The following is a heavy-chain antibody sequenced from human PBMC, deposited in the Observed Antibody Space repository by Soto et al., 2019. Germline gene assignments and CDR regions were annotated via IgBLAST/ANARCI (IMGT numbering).Heavy chain of an antibody. V-gene: IGHV4-31*03. CDR1: GGSISSGGYY. CDR2: IYYSGST. D-gene: IGHD3-3*02. Sequence: QVQLQESGPGLVKPSQTLSLTCTVSGGSISSGGYYWSWIRQHPGKGLEWIGYIYYSGSTYYNPSLKSRVTISVDTSKNQFSLKLSSVTAADTAVYYCARGIISEDSNWFDPWCQGTLVTVSS. J-gene: IGHJ5*02. CDR3: ARGIISEDSNWFDP.